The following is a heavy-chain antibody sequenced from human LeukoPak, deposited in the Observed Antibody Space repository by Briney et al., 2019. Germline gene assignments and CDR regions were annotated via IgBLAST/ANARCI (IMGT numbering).Heavy chain of an antibody. V-gene: IGHV4-59*01. CDR3: ARDRVGYDFWSGYYISGDYGLDV. CDR1: GDSIRSYY. J-gene: IGHJ6*02. CDR2: IYYSGST. Sequence: SETLSLTCTVSGDSIRSYYWSWIRQPPGKGLEWIGYIYYSGSTNYNPSLKSRVTISVDTSKNQFSPKLSSVTAADTAVYYCARDRVGYDFWSGYYISGDYGLDVWGQGTTVTVSS. D-gene: IGHD3-3*01.